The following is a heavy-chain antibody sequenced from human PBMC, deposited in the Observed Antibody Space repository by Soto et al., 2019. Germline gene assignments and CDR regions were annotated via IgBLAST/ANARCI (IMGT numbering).Heavy chain of an antibody. CDR1: VASIYNGGYF. V-gene: IGHV4-30-4*01. J-gene: IGHJ4*02. CDR3: ARGATTEKVDS. CDR2: IHNSGSP. Sequence: QVQLQASGPGLVRPSQTLSLTCSVSVASIYNGGYFWSWIRQSPGKGLEWIGHIHNSGSPYTTLSLGRRVTRSADTFMNQCYLAMTSVTAAGTAMYYCARGATTEKVDSWGQGILVSVYS.